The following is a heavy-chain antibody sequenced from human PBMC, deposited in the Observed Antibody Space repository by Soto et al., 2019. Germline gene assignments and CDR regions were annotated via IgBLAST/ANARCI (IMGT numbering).Heavy chain of an antibody. D-gene: IGHD4-17*01. V-gene: IGHV1-69*01. J-gene: IGHJ4*02. CDR3: ARVFGDDYGDLYYFDY. CDR2: IIPIFGTA. Sequence: QVQLVQSGAEVKKPGSSVKVSCKASGGTFSSYAISWVRQAPGQGLEWMGGIIPIFGTANYAQKFQGRVTITADESTRTAYMELSSLRSEDTAVYYCARVFGDDYGDLYYFDYWGQGTLVTVSS. CDR1: GGTFSSYA.